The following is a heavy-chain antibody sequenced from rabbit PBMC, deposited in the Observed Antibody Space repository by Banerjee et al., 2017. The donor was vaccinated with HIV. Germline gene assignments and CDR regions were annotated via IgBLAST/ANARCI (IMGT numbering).Heavy chain of an antibody. CDR2: IYTGSSGST. Sequence: QSLEETGGGLVQPGASLTLTCTASGFSFSSSYYMCWVRQAPGKGLEWIACIYTGSSGSTYYASWAKGRFTISKTSSTTVTLQMTSLTAADTATYFCARGGVGTTYPYGGMDLWGPGTLVTVS. D-gene: IGHD8-1*01. J-gene: IGHJ6*01. CDR1: GFSFSSSYY. CDR3: ARGGVGTTYPYGGMDL. V-gene: IGHV1S40*01.